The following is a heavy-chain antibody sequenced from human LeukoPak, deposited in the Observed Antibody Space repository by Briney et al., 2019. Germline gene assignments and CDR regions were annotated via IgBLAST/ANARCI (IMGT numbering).Heavy chain of an antibody. CDR2: ISYDGSNK. D-gene: IGHD6-19*01. V-gene: IGHV3-30-3*01. CDR3: AKALCGAVAVNDH. CDR1: GFTFSSYA. Sequence: PGGSLRLSCAASGFTFSSYAMHWVRQAPGKGLEWVAVISYDGSNKYYADSVKGRFTISRDNSKNTLYLQMNSLRAEDTAVYYCAKALCGAVAVNDHWGQGTLVTVSS. J-gene: IGHJ4*02.